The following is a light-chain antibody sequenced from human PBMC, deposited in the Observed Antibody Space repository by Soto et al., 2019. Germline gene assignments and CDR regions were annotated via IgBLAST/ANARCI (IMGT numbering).Light chain of an antibody. J-gene: IGKJ5*01. CDR2: YAS. V-gene: IGKV3-15*01. CDR1: QSVSNN. CDR3: QQYNNWPPIT. Sequence: EIMMTQSPATLSVSPGERATLSCRASQSVSNNLAWYQQKSGQAPRLLIYYASTRATGIPARFSGSGSGTEFTLTISSLQSEDFALYYCQQYNNWPPITFGQGTRLEIK.